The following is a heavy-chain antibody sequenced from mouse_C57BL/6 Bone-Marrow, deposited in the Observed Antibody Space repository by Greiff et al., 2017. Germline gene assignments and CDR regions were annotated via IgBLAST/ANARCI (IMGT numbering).Heavy chain of an antibody. V-gene: IGHV3-6*01. CDR2: KSYDGSN. CDR1: GYSITSGYY. Sequence: VQLKESGPGLVKPSQSLSLTCSVTGYSITSGYYWNWIRQFPGNKLEWMGYKSYDGSNNYNPSLKNRISITRDTSKNQFFLKLNSVTTEDTATYYCARGNWDVGAYWGQGTLVTVSA. CDR3: ARGNWDVGAY. J-gene: IGHJ3*01. D-gene: IGHD4-1*01.